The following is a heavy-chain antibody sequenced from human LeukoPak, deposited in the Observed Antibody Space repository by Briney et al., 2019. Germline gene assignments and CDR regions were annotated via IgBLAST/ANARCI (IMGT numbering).Heavy chain of an antibody. V-gene: IGHV1-18*01. Sequence: ASVKVSCKXSGYTFTSDGISWVRQAPRQGLEWMGWISAYNGNTNYSQKLQGRVTMTTDTSTSTAYMELRSLRSDDTAVYYCARGYCGGDCYLGGFDYWGQGTLVTVSS. D-gene: IGHD2-21*01. CDR2: ISAYNGNT. J-gene: IGHJ4*02. CDR3: ARGYCGGDCYLGGFDY. CDR1: GYTFTSDG.